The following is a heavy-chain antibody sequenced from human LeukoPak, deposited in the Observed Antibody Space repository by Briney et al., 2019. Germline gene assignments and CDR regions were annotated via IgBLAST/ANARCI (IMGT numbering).Heavy chain of an antibody. D-gene: IGHD3-10*01. Sequence: GGSLRLSCAASGFTFSTSSMSWVRQAPGKGLEWVSSITTSSSYIYYADSVKGRFTISRDNAKNSLYLQMNSLRAEDTAVYYCARGLWFGDPNYFDYWGQGTLVTVSS. CDR2: ITTSSSYI. J-gene: IGHJ4*02. V-gene: IGHV3-21*01. CDR3: ARGLWFGDPNYFDY. CDR1: GFTFSTSS.